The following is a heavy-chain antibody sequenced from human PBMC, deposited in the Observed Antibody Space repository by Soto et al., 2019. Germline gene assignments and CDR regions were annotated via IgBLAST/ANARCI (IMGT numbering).Heavy chain of an antibody. CDR1: GFTFSSYA. CDR2: ISGSGGST. Sequence: EVQLLESGGGLVQPGGSLRLSCAASGFTFSSYAMSWVRQAPGKGLEWVSAISGSGGSTYYADSVKGRFTISRDNSKNPLYLQMNSLRAEVTAVYYCAKGPYSSGWYSLDYWGQGTLVTVSS. D-gene: IGHD6-19*01. V-gene: IGHV3-23*01. CDR3: AKGPYSSGWYSLDY. J-gene: IGHJ4*02.